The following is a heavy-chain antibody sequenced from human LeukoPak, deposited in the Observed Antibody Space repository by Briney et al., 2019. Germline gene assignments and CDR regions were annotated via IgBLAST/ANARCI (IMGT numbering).Heavy chain of an antibody. Sequence: WTRQAPGKGLEWVAVISYDGSNKYYADSVKGRFTISRDNSKNTLYLQMNSLRAEDTAVYYCAKSIDYWGQGTLVTVSS. V-gene: IGHV3-30*18. J-gene: IGHJ4*02. CDR3: AKSIDY. CDR2: ISYDGSNK.